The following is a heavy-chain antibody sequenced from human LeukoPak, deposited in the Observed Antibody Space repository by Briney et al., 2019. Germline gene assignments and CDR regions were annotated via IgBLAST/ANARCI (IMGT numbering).Heavy chain of an antibody. D-gene: IGHD3-22*01. J-gene: IGHJ3*02. Sequence: ASVKVSCKASGYTFTSYGIKWVRQAPGQGLEWMGWISAYNGNTNYAQKLQGRVTMTRDTSTSTVYMELRSLRSDDTALYYCARGGDMRVVGAFDIWGQGTMVTVSS. V-gene: IGHV1-18*01. CDR1: GYTFTSYG. CDR2: ISAYNGNT. CDR3: ARGGDMRVVGAFDI.